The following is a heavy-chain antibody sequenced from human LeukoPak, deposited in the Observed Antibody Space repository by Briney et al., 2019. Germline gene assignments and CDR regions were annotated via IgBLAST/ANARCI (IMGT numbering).Heavy chain of an antibody. CDR2: ISWNSGSI. D-gene: IGHD3-9*01. V-gene: IGHV3-9*01. J-gene: IGHJ1*01. CDR1: GFTFSGYD. Sequence: PGGSLRLSCAASGFTFSGYDMSWVRQAPGKGLEWVSGISWNSGSIGYADSVKGRFTISRDNAKNSLYLQMNSLRAEDTALYYCAKAPKLRYFDWLPFQHWGQGTLVTVSS. CDR3: AKAPKLRYFDWLPFQH.